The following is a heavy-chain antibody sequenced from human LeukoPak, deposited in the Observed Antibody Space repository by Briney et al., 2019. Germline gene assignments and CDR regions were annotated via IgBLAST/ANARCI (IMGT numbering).Heavy chain of an antibody. CDR1: GFTFSSYG. CDR2: IHSDGSDK. V-gene: IGHV3-30*02. CDR3: AKDSGGRGWHSFDI. D-gene: IGHD6-19*01. J-gene: IGHJ3*02. Sequence: GGSLRLSCAASGFTFSSYGMHWVRQAPGKGLQWVTFIHSDGSDKNYADSVKGRFTISRDNSKNTVYLQMNSLRAEDTAVYYCAKDSGGRGWHSFDIWGQGTMVSVSS.